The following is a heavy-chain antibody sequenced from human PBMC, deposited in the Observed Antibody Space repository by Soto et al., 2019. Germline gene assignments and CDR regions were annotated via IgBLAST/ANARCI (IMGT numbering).Heavy chain of an antibody. Sequence: SETLSLTCTVSGGSISSYYWSWIRQPPGKGLEWIGYIYYSGSTNYNPSLKSRVTISVDTSKNQFSLKLSSVTAADTAVYYCAGSYCSSTSRYGGGSGRYYYGMDVWGQGTTVTVSS. CDR2: IYYSGST. CDR1: GGSISSYY. CDR3: AGSYCSSTSRYGGGSGRYYYGMDV. V-gene: IGHV4-59*01. D-gene: IGHD2-2*01. J-gene: IGHJ6*02.